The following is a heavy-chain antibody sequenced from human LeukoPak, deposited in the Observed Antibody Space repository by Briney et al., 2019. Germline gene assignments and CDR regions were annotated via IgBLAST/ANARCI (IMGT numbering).Heavy chain of an antibody. CDR3: AREIVVGSTSWVDP. CDR1: GGSISGAYY. Sequence: SRTLSLTCSVSGGSISGAYYWSWIRPHPGRVLEFLGFNNDGGATSYATSLQSRLTITMDTSKNTLSLKLNSVTAADTAVYYCAREIVVGSTSWVDPWGQGTLVPVFS. V-gene: IGHV4-31*03. CDR2: NNDGGAT. J-gene: IGHJ5*02. D-gene: IGHD2-2*01.